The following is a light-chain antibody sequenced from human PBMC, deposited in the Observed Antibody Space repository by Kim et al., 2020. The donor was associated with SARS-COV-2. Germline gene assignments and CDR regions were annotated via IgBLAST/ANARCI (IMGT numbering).Light chain of an antibody. Sequence: QPVLTQPPSVSGAPGQRVTIYCTGNTSNIGGGFDTHWYQQLPGTAPKLLIYDEIYRLSGVPDRFSGSKSGPSASLAITGLQAEDEADYYCQSYDSSLSAWVFGGGTQLTVL. CDR3: QSYDSSLSAWV. J-gene: IGLJ3*02. CDR2: DEI. CDR1: TSNIGGGFD. V-gene: IGLV1-40*01.